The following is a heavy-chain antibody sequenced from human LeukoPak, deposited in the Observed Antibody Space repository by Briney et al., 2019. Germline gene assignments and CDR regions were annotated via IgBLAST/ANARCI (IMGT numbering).Heavy chain of an antibody. CDR3: ARVVAAAGTLWGSIYYFDY. D-gene: IGHD6-13*01. CDR2: ISAYNGNT. J-gene: IGHJ4*02. V-gene: IGHV1-18*01. Sequence: GSSVQVSCKASGYTFTSYGISWVRPAPGQGLAWMGWISAYNGNTNYAQKLQGRVTMTTDTSTSTAYMEQRSLRSDDTAVYYCARVVAAAGTLWGSIYYFDYWGQGTLVTVSS. CDR1: GYTFTSYG.